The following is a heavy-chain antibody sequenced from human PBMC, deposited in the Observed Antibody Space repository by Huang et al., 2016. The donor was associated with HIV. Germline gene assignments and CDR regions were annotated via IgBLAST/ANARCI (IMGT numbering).Heavy chain of an antibody. CDR3: ARSAYGDLDY. CDR2: MNPNTSNT. D-gene: IGHD4-17*01. J-gene: IGHJ4*02. Sequence: QVHLVQSGAEVKKPGASVKVSCKASGYTFTNYDINWVRQAPGRGLEWMGGMNPNTSNTGFAQSFQGRVTMTRKTSITTAYMELTSLTSEDTAVYYCARSAYGDLDYWGLGTLVIVSS. V-gene: IGHV1-8*02. CDR1: GYTFTNYD.